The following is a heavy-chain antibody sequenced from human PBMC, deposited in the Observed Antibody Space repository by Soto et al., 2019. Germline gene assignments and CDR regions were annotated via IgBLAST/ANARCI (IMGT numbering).Heavy chain of an antibody. V-gene: IGHV3-23*01. CDR3: AKGGPDSEYAVYASGI. CDR2: ISVSGGNT. Sequence: GWTLRLACASSAFTFTSYAMRWVRQAPGKGLEWVSSISVSGGNTYYADSVKGRFTISRDNSRNTLYLQMNSLRPEDTAVYYCAKGGPDSEYAVYASGIWGQGTMVTVSS. D-gene: IGHD1-20*01. J-gene: IGHJ3*02. CDR1: AFTFTSYA.